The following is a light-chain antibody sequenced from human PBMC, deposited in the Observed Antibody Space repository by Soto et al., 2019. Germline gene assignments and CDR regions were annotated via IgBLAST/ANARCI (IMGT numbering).Light chain of an antibody. J-gene: IGLJ7*01. Sequence: HSVLTQPPSLSGTPGQRVTISCSGSSSNIGGNTVHLYQHLPGTAPKLLISINDQRPSGVPARFFGSTSGTSASLAISGLQSDDEAHYYCATWDDSLNDAVFGGGNQLTV. CDR1: SSNIGGNT. CDR2: IND. CDR3: ATWDDSLNDAV. V-gene: IGLV1-44*01.